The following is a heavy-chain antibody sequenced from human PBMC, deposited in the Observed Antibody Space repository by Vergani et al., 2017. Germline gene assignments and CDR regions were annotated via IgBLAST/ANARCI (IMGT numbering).Heavy chain of an antibody. CDR2: IYHSGST. J-gene: IGHJ6*02. D-gene: IGHD3-22*01. V-gene: IGHV4-30-2*05. CDR1: GGSISSGGYS. Sequence: QLQLQESASGLVKPSQTLSLTCAVSGGSISSGGYSWSWIRQPPGKGLEWIGYIYHSGSTYYNPSLKSRVTISVDTSKNQFSLKLSSVTAADTAVYYCARVRRDDSSGYYYYYGMDVWGQGTTVTVSS. CDR3: ARVRRDDSSGYYYYYGMDV.